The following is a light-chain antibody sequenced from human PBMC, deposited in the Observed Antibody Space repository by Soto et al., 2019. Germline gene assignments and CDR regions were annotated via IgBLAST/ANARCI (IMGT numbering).Light chain of an antibody. CDR3: QSYDNSLSGVV. CDR2: DND. Sequence: QSVLTQPPSVSGAPGQRIIISCTGSSSNIGAGFDVHWYQHLPGTAPKLLVYDNDNRPSGLPARFSDSRSGTSASLAITSLQADDEADYYCQSYDNSLSGVVFGLGTKLIVL. V-gene: IGLV1-40*01. CDR1: SSNIGAGFD. J-gene: IGLJ2*01.